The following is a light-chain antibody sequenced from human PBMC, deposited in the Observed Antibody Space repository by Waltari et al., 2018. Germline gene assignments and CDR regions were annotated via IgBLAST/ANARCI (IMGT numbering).Light chain of an antibody. CDR2: LNSDGNH. V-gene: IGLV4-69*01. J-gene: IGLJ3*02. CDR3: QTWGTGIRV. Sequence: QLFLTQTPSASASLGAPVKPTCPLSRGQRNYHNPWHPQQPEKGPRYLMKLNSDGNHNKGDEIPDRFSGSSSGAERYLTISSLQSEDEADYYCQTWGTGIRVFGGGTKLTVL. CDR1: RGQRNYH.